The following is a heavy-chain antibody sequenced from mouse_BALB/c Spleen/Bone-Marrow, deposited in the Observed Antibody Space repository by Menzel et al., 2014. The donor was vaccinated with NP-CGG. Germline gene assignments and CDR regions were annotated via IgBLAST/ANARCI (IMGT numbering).Heavy chain of an antibody. CDR3: ARDDYGY. CDR1: GYTFTSYY. Sequence: QVQLKDSGPELVKPGASVKMSCKASGYTFTSYYIHWVKQRPGQGLEWIGWIYPGDGSTKYNEKFQGKTTLTADKSSSAVYMFLSSMTSEDSAIYFCARDDYGYWGQGTLVTVSA. D-gene: IGHD2-4*01. CDR2: IYPGDGST. J-gene: IGHJ3*01. V-gene: IGHV1S56*01.